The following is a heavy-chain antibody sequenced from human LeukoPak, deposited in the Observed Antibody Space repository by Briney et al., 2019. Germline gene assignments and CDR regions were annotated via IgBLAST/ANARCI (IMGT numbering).Heavy chain of an antibody. J-gene: IGHJ4*02. Sequence: PGGSLRLSCTASGFIFGSYSMHWVRQAPGKGLEWVSSISSSTSCTFYSDSLKGRFTISRDNAKNSLYLQMNSLRAEDTAVYYCVRTRLGYFDWLSSFDYWGQGTLVTVSS. V-gene: IGHV3-21*01. D-gene: IGHD3-9*01. CDR1: GFIFGSYS. CDR3: VRTRLGYFDWLSSFDY. CDR2: ISSSTSCT.